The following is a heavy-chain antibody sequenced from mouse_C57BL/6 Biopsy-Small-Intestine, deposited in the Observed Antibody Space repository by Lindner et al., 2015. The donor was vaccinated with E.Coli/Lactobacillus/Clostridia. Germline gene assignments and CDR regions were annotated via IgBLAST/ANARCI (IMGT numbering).Heavy chain of an antibody. CDR2: IDPEDGDT. Sequence: VQLQESGAELVRPGASVKLSCTVFGFNIKDYYMHWVKQRPEQGLEWIGRIDPEDGDTEYAPKFQGKATMTADTSSNTAYLQLSSLTSEDTAVYYCTGEEGFYAMDYWGQGTSVTVSS. CDR1: GFNIKDYY. CDR3: TGEEGFYAMDY. J-gene: IGHJ4*01. V-gene: IGHV14-1*01.